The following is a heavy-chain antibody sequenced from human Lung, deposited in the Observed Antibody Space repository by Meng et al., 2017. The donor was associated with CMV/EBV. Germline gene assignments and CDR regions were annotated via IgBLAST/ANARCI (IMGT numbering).Heavy chain of an antibody. CDR2: INHSGST. D-gene: IGHD3-3*01. Sequence: SETLSLTCAVYGGSFSGYYWSWIRQPPGQGLEWIGEINHSGSTNYNPSLKSRVTISVDTSKNQFSLKLSSVTAADTAVYYCARYDFWSGYVYWGQGTLVTVSS. J-gene: IGHJ4*02. CDR1: GGSFSGYY. V-gene: IGHV4-34*01. CDR3: ARYDFWSGYVY.